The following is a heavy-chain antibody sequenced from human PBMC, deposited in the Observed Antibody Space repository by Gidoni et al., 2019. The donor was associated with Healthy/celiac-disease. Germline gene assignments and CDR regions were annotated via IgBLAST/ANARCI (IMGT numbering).Heavy chain of an antibody. Sequence: VQLVQSGAEVKKPGSSVKVSCKASGGTFSSYAISWGRPAPGQGLEWMGGIIPIFGTANYAQKFQGRVTITADETTNTGYMGLSSLRTEDTAVYYWAGDGSFGRWGQGTLVTVSS. J-gene: IGHJ4*02. CDR1: GGTFSSYA. D-gene: IGHD1-26*01. CDR2: IIPIFGTA. V-gene: IGHV1-69*01. CDR3: AGDGSFGR.